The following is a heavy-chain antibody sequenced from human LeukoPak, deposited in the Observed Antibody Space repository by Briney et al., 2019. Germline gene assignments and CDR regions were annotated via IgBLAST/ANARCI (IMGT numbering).Heavy chain of an antibody. CDR2: ISSSSSYI. D-gene: IGHD6-19*01. CDR1: GFTFSSYS. CDR3: ARDPRVVAGHYFDY. Sequence: PGGSLRLSCAASGFTFSSYSMNWVRQAPGKGLEWVSSISSSSSYIYYADSVKGRFTISRDNAKNSLYLQMNSLRAEDAAVYYCARDPRVVAGHYFDYWGQGTLVTVSS. J-gene: IGHJ4*02. V-gene: IGHV3-21*01.